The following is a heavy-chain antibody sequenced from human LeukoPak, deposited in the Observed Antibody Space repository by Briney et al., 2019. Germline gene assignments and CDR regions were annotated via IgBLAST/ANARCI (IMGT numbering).Heavy chain of an antibody. V-gene: IGHV4-34*01. J-gene: IGHJ4*02. D-gene: IGHD6-13*01. CDR1: GGSFSGYC. CDR2: INHSGST. Sequence: ETLSLTCAVYGGSFSGYCWSWIRQPPGKGLEWIGEINHSGSTNYNPSLKSRVTISVDTSKNQFSLKLSSVTAADTAVYYCARGIRGYRAAAGTFDYWGQGTLVTVSS. CDR3: ARGIRGYRAAAGTFDY.